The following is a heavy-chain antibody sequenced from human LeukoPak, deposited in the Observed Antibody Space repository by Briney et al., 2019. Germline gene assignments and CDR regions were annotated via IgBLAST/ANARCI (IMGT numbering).Heavy chain of an antibody. CDR3: TRGGRSFGGMDV. Sequence: GGSLRLSCAASGFTFSSYAMSWVRQAPGGGLEWVAVISYDGSDKKYGDSAKGRFTISRDNSKNTLYLQMNSLRAEDTAVYYCTRGGRSFGGMDVWGQGTTVTVSS. CDR1: GFTFSSYA. CDR2: ISYDGSDK. V-gene: IGHV3-30*03. D-gene: IGHD2-15*01. J-gene: IGHJ6*02.